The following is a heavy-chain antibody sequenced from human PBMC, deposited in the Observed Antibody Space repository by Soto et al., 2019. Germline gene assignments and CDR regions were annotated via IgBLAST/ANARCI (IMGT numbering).Heavy chain of an antibody. J-gene: IGHJ4*02. CDR1: GGTFSSYA. CDR3: ARGRNYYDSSGYLVSDY. CDR2: IIPIFGTA. V-gene: IGHV1-69*13. Sequence: SVKVSCNASGGTFSSYAISWVRQAPGQGLEWMGGIIPIFGTANYAQKFQGRVTITADESTSTAYMELSSLRSEDTAVYYCARGRNYYDSSGYLVSDYWGQGTLVTVSS. D-gene: IGHD3-22*01.